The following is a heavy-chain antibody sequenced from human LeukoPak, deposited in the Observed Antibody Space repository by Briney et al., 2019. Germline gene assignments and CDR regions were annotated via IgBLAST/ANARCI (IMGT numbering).Heavy chain of an antibody. CDR1: GGSISSGSYY. V-gene: IGHV4-61*02. Sequence: PSETLSLTCTVSGGSISSGSYYWSWIRQPAGKGLEWIGRIYTSGSTNYNPSLKSRVTISVDTSKNQFSLKLSSVTAADTAVYYCARITLAYCGGDCYSGNYYYMDVWGKGTTVTISS. D-gene: IGHD2-21*02. CDR2: IYTSGST. J-gene: IGHJ6*03. CDR3: ARITLAYCGGDCYSGNYYYMDV.